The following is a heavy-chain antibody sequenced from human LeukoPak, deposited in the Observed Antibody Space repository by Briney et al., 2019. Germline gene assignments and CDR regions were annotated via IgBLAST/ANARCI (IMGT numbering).Heavy chain of an antibody. D-gene: IGHD3-10*01. CDR2: IIPISGTA. V-gene: IGHV1-69*05. Sequence: SVKVSCKASGGTFSSYAISWVRQAPGQGLEWMGGIIPISGTANYAQKFQGRVTITTDESTSTAYMELSSLRSEDTAVYYCARETTMVRGVMVFDYWGQGTPVTVSS. CDR3: ARETTMVRGVMVFDY. J-gene: IGHJ4*02. CDR1: GGTFSSYA.